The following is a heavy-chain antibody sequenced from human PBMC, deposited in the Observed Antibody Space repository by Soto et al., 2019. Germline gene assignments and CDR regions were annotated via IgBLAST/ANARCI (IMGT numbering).Heavy chain of an antibody. CDR2: IFWRGEGT. CDR1: GFFFGDYY. Sequence: QVQLVESGGGLVTPAGSLRLSCAASGFFFGDYYMSWFRQAPGKGLEWVSNIFWRGEGTQYADSVQGRFTISRDNAKNSLYLYMTSLRAADTAVYYCARGRGSGGGTHWYGYYFDYWGQGTQVIVSS. J-gene: IGHJ4*02. D-gene: IGHD2-15*01. V-gene: IGHV3-11*01. CDR3: ARGRGSGGGTHWYGYYFDY.